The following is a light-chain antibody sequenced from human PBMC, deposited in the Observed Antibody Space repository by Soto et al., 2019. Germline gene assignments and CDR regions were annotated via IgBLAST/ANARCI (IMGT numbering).Light chain of an antibody. J-gene: IGKJ1*01. CDR2: GTS. Sequence: DIHMTQSPSTLSASVGDRVTITCRASQSISIWLAWYQQKPGRAPNLLIYGTSSLESGVPSRFSGSGSGTEFTLTISSPQPDDFATYDCQHYNDYSWTFGQGTKVEIK. CDR3: QHYNDYSWT. CDR1: QSISIW. V-gene: IGKV1-5*03.